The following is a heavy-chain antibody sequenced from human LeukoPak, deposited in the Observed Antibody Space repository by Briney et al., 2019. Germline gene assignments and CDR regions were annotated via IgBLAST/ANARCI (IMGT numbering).Heavy chain of an antibody. D-gene: IGHD6-6*01. CDR3: ARIGYSSSSFDF. V-gene: IGHV3-7*05. CDR2: IKQDGSVE. CDR1: RFTFSSYW. J-gene: IGHJ4*02. Sequence: QPARSRRLSCAASRFTFSSYWMSCVRQAPGKGMEWVAYIKQDGSVEYHMVSVKGRFTISRDNAKESLYLQMNSLRAEDTAVYYCARIGYSSSSFDFWGQGTLVTVSS.